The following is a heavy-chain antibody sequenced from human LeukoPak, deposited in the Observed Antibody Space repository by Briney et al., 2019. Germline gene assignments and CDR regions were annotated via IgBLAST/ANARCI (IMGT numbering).Heavy chain of an antibody. V-gene: IGHV4-59*01. CDR2: IYYSGST. D-gene: IGHD1-26*01. CDR3: ARVRGGSYCDYGMDV. J-gene: IGHJ6*02. CDR1: GGSISSYY. Sequence: SETLSLTCTVSGGSISSYYRSWIRQPPGKGLEWIGYIYYSGSTNYNPSLKSRVTISVDTSKNQFSLKLSSVTAADTAVYYCARVRGGSYCDYGMDVWGQGTTVTVSS.